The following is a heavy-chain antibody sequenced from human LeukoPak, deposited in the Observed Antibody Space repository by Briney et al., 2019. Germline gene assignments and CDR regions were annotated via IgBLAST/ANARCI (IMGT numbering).Heavy chain of an antibody. J-gene: IGHJ4*02. CDR2: INHSGST. Sequence: PSETLSLTCAVYGGSFSDYYWSWTRQPPGRGLEWIGEINHSGSTNYNPSLKSRVTISVDTSKNQFSLKLSSVTAADTAVYYCANSYTRIFFFDYWGQGTLVTVSS. V-gene: IGHV4-34*01. CDR3: ANSYTRIFFFDY. CDR1: GGSFSDYY. D-gene: IGHD5-18*01.